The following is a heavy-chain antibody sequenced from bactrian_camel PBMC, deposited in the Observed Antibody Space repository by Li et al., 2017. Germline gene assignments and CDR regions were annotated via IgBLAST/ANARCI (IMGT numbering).Heavy chain of an antibody. CDR2: IGGDGST. CDR1: SLTYSSNC. D-gene: IGHD1*01. J-gene: IGHJ4*01. Sequence: HVQLVESGGDSVQAGGSLRLSCTSDSLTYSSNCMAWFRQVPGKAREGVAAIGGDGSTNYADSVQGRSTISQDKAKNTLFLQMNSLKPEDTAKYYCAAHFVCFRPPPLHPSHCNVWGQGTQVTVS. CDR3: AAHFVCFRPPPLHPSHCNV. V-gene: IGHV3S55*01.